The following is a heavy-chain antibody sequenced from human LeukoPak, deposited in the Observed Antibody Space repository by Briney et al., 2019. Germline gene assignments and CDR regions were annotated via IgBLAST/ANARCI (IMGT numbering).Heavy chain of an antibody. D-gene: IGHD6-13*01. CDR1: GGSFSGYY. V-gene: IGHV4-34*01. CDR2: INHSGST. J-gene: IGHJ6*03. Sequence: SETLSLTCAVYGGSFSGYYWSWIRQPPGKGLEWIGEINHSGSTNYNPSLKSRVTISVDTSKNQFSLKLSSVTAADTAVYYCAREGSGYSSSWYSTYYYYYMDVWGKGTTVTISS. CDR3: AREGSGYSSSWYSTYYYYYMDV.